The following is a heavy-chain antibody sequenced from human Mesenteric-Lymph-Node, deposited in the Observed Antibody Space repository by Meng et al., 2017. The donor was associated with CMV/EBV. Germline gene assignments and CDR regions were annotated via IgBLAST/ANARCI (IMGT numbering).Heavy chain of an antibody. Sequence: ASVKVSCKASGYTFTSYGISWVRQAPGQGLEWMGWISGYNGNTNYVQKLQGRVTMTTDTSTSTAYMELRSLRSDDTAVYYCAAKRGYGLLDPWGQGTLVTVSS. CDR1: GYTFTSYG. J-gene: IGHJ5*02. CDR2: ISGYNGNT. V-gene: IGHV1-18*01. CDR3: AAKRGYGLLDP. D-gene: IGHD5-18*01.